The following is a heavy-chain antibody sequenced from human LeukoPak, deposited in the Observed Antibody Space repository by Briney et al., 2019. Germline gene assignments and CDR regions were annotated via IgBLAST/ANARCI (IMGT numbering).Heavy chain of an antibody. CDR2: INPNSGGT. V-gene: IGHV1-2*02. Sequence: SVKVSCKASGYTFTGYYMHWVRQAPGQGLEWMGWINPNSGGTNYAQKFQGRVTMTRDTSISTAYLELSRLRSDDTAVYYCARPVDRGYYYGSGSYYPDFWGRGTLVTVSS. CDR3: ARPVDRGYYYGSGSYYPDF. D-gene: IGHD3-10*01. CDR1: GYTFTGYY. J-gene: IGHJ4*02.